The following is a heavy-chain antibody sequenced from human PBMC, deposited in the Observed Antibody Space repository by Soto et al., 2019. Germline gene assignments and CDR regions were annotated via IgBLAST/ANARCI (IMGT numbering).Heavy chain of an antibody. D-gene: IGHD3-22*01. CDR1: GFTVSSNY. Sequence: PGGSLRLSCAASGFTVSSNYMSWVRQAPGKGLEWVSVIYSGGSTYYADSVKGRFTISRDNSKNTLYLQMNSLRAEDTAVYYCVTSYYDSSGYYPEITPFDYWGQGTLVTVSS. J-gene: IGHJ4*02. V-gene: IGHV3-66*01. CDR3: VTSYYDSSGYYPEITPFDY. CDR2: IYSGGST.